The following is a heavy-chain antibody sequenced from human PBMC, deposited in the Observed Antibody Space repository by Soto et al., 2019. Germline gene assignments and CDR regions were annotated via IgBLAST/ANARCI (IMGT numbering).Heavy chain of an antibody. D-gene: IGHD6-19*01. Sequence: GGSLRLSCAASGFTFSSYEMNWVRQAPGKGLEWISYISSSGSTIYYAGSVKGRFTISRDNAKNSLYLQMNSLRAEDTAVYYCARDDQAVPNKAGYYFDYWGQGTLVTAPQ. J-gene: IGHJ4*02. V-gene: IGHV3-48*03. CDR2: ISSSGSTI. CDR1: GFTFSSYE. CDR3: ARDDQAVPNKAGYYFDY.